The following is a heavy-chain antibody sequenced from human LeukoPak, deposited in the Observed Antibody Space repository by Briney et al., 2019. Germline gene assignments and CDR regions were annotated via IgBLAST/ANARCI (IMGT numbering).Heavy chain of an antibody. CDR3: ARDGDWVIIYYFDY. CDR2: ISYDGSNK. CDR1: GFTFSSYA. V-gene: IGHV3-30-3*01. Sequence: GRSLRLSCAASGFTFSSYAMHWVRQAPGKGLEWVAVISYDGSNKYYADSVKGRFTISRDNSKNTLYLQMNSLRAEDTAVYYCARDGDWVIIYYFDYWGQGTLVTVSS. D-gene: IGHD2-21*02. J-gene: IGHJ4*02.